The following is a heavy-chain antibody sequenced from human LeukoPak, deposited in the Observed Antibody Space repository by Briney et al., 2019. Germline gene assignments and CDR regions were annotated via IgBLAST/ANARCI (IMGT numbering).Heavy chain of an antibody. CDR2: ISAYNGNT. CDR1: GYTFTSYG. CDR3: ARDKVGSYFGYNY. D-gene: IGHD1-26*01. J-gene: IGHJ4*02. V-gene: IGHV1-18*01. Sequence: ASVKVSCKAPGYTFTSYGISWVREAAGQGLEWIGWISAYNGNTNYAQKLQGRVTMTTDTSTSTAYMELRSLRSDDTAVYYCARDKVGSYFGYNYWGQGTLVTVSS.